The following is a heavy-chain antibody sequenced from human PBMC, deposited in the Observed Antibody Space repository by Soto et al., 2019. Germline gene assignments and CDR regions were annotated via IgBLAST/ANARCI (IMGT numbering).Heavy chain of an antibody. J-gene: IGHJ1*01. CDR1: GGAISSGDYY. CDR2: IYYSGST. CDR3: VRSVSYHWFQP. V-gene: IGHV4-30-4*01. Sequence: QVQLQESGPGLVKPSQTLSLTCTVSGGAISSGDYYWSWIRQPPGKGLEWIGYIYYSGSTHYNPSLKSRFIISADMSKNQFSLKLSSVTSADTAVYDCVRSVSYHWFQPWGQGTLVTVSS. D-gene: IGHD1-26*01.